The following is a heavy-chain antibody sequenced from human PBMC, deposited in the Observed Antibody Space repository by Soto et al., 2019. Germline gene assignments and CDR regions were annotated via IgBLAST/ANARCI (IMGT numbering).Heavy chain of an antibody. CDR2: INPSGGST. D-gene: IGHD3-3*01. V-gene: IGHV1-46*03. CDR3: ARGYDFWSGYYTDYYYYYMDV. J-gene: IGHJ6*03. CDR1: GYTFTSYY. Sequence: GASVKVSCKASGYTFTSYYMHWVRQAPGQGLEWMGIINPSGGSTSYAQKFQGRVTMTRDTSTSTVYMELSSLRSEDTAVYYCARGYDFWSGYYTDYYYYYMDVWGKGTTVTVSS.